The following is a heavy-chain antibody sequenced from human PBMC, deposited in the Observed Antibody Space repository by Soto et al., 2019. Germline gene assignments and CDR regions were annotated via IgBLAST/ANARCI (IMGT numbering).Heavy chain of an antibody. CDR2: INHSGST. Sequence: PSQTLSLTCAVYGGSFSGYYWSWIRQPPGRGLEWIGEINHSGSTNYNPSLKSRVTISVDTSKNQFSLKLSSVTAVDTAAYYCASGTEVSPSWDVWGQGTTVTVSS. V-gene: IGHV4-34*01. J-gene: IGHJ6*02. CDR1: GGSFSGYY. CDR3: ASGTEVSPSWDV.